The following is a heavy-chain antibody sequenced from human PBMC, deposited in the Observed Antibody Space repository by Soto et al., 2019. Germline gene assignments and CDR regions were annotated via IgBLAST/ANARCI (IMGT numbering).Heavy chain of an antibody. CDR3: ASAPRSYYYDSSGYYVVY. D-gene: IGHD3-22*01. Sequence: QVQLQESGPGLVKPSETLSLTCTVSGGSVSSGSYYWSWIRQPPGKGLEWIGYIYYSGSTNYNPSLKSRVTISVDTSKNQFSLKLSSVTAADTAVYYCASAPRSYYYDSSGYYVVYWGQGTLVTVSS. J-gene: IGHJ4*02. V-gene: IGHV4-61*01. CDR2: IYYSGST. CDR1: GGSVSSGSYY.